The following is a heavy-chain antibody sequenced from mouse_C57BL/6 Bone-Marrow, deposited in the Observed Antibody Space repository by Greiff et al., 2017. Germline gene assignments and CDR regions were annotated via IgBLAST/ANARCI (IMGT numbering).Heavy chain of an antibody. J-gene: IGHJ1*03. V-gene: IGHV5-6*01. CDR2: ISSGGSYT. Sequence: EVKLVESGGDLVKPGGSLKLSCAASGFTFSSYGMSWVRQTPDKRLEWVATISSGGSYTYYPDSVKGRFTISRDNAKNTLYLQMSSLKSEDTAMYYCARRSQDWYFDVWGTGTTVTVSS. CDR1: GFTFSSYG. CDR3: ARRSQDWYFDV.